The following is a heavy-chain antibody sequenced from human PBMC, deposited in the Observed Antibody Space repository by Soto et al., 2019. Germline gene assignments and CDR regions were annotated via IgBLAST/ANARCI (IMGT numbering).Heavy chain of an antibody. CDR3: ARYGGPGNDFWSGYPAGIDY. CDR2: IIPIFGTA. V-gene: IGHV1-69*13. Sequence: GASVEVACKASGGTFSIYAISCVRQAPGQGLEWMGGIIPIFGTANYAQKFQGRVTITADESTSTAYMELSSLRPEDTAVYYCARYGGPGNDFWSGYPAGIDYWGQGTLVTVSS. CDR1: GGTFSIYA. D-gene: IGHD3-3*01. J-gene: IGHJ4*02.